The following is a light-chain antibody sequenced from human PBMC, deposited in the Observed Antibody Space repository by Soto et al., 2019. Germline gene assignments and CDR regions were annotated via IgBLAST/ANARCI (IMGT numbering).Light chain of an antibody. CDR2: GAS. J-gene: IGKJ4*01. CDR3: QQYKNWPLT. CDR1: QSVSSN. V-gene: IGKV3-15*01. Sequence: EIVMTQSPATLSVSPGGRATLSCRASQSVSSNLAWYQQKPGQAPRLLIYGASTRATGFPARFSGSGSETEFTLTISSLQSEDFAVYYCQQYKNWPLTFGGGTRVEIK.